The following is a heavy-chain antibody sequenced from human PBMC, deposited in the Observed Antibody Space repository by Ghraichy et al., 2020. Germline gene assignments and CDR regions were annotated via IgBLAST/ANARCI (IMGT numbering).Heavy chain of an antibody. CDR1: GGSISTSTYY. J-gene: IGHJ4*02. V-gene: IGHV4-39*07. D-gene: IGHD3-10*01. Sequence: SETLSLTCTVSGGSISTSTYYWGWIRQPPGKGLEWIGSIFYSGNTYYSPSLKSRVTVSIDSSKNQFSLKLNSVTAADTAVYFCARVKFGDVYWGQGALVTVSS. CDR3: ARVKFGDVY. CDR2: IFYSGNT.